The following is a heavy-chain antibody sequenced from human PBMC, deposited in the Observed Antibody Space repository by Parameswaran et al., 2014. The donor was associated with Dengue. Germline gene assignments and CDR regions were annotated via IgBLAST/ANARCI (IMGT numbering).Heavy chain of an antibody. V-gene: IGHV4-34*01. Sequence: RWIRQPPGKGLEWIGEINHSGSTNYKPSLKSRVTISVDTSKDQFSLKLSSVTAADTAVYYCARGGYRDLRCFDYWGQGTLVTVSS. J-gene: IGHJ4*02. CDR2: INHSGST. CDR3: ARGGYRDLRCFDY. D-gene: IGHD4-17*01.